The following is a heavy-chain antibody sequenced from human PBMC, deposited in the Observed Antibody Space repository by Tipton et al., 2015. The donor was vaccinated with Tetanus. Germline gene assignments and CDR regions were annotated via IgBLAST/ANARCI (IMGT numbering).Heavy chain of an antibody. CDR3: AKAVRGRDVFDL. J-gene: IGHJ3*01. V-gene: IGHV3-23*01. CDR1: GFAFSNYK. CDR2: ISGLGRTT. Sequence: SLRLSCEVSGFAFSNYKMNWVRQAPGKGLEWVSGISGLGRTTDYADSVKGRFTVSRDNAKNSLYLQMSSLKPEDTALYYCAKAVRGRDVFDLWGQGTLVSVSS. D-gene: IGHD3-10*01.